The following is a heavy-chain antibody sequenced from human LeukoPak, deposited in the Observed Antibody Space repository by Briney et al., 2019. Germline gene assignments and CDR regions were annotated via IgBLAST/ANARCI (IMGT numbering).Heavy chain of an antibody. D-gene: IGHD1-7*01. J-gene: IGHJ4*02. CDR2: IWYDGSNK. CDR1: GFTFSSYG. CDR3: ATQLTGTTVGYFDY. V-gene: IGHV3-33*01. Sequence: PGGSLRLSCAASGFTFSSYGMHWVRQAPGKGLEWVAVIWYDGSNKYYADSVKGRFTISRDNSKNTRYLQMNSLRAEDTAVYYCATQLTGTTVGYFDYWGQGTLVTVSS.